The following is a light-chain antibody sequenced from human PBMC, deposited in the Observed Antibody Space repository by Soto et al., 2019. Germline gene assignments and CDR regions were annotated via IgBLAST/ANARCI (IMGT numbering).Light chain of an antibody. CDR2: GAS. J-gene: IGKJ5*01. V-gene: IGKV3-11*01. CDR3: QHYNNWPIT. CDR1: ERLSSVY. Sequence: EIVLTHSPATLSFSPFEIATLSCSSSERLSSVYLAWYQQRPGQPPRLLIYGASNRATGIPDRFSGSGSGTDFTLTISSLQAADFAVYHCQHYNNWPITFGQGTRLEIK.